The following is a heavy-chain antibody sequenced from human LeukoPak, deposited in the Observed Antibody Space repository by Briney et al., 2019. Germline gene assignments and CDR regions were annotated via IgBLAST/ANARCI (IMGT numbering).Heavy chain of an antibody. CDR2: FDPEDGET. Sequence: ASVKVSCKVSGYTLTELSMHWVRQAPGKGLEWMGGFDPEDGETIYAQKFQGGVTMTEDTSTDTAYMELSSLRSEDTAVYYCATDLWRSFGMDVWGQGTTVTVSS. CDR3: ATDLWRSFGMDV. V-gene: IGHV1-24*01. J-gene: IGHJ6*02. CDR1: GYTLTELS. D-gene: IGHD3-16*02.